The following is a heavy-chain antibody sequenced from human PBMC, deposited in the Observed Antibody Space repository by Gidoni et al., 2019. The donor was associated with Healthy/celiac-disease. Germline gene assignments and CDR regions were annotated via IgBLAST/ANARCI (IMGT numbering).Heavy chain of an antibody. CDR3: AKAHFVVAATPEWSKFDY. Sequence: QVQLVESGGGVVQPGRSLSLSCAASGFTFISYGMHWVRQAPGKGLEWVAVISYDGSNKYDADSVKGRFTISRDNSKNTLYLQMNSLRAEDTAVYYCAKAHFVVAATPEWSKFDYWGQGTLVTVSS. CDR2: ISYDGSNK. V-gene: IGHV3-30*18. D-gene: IGHD2-15*01. J-gene: IGHJ4*02. CDR1: GFTFISYG.